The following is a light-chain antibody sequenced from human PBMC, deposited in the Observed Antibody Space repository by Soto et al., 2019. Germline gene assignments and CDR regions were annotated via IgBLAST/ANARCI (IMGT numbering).Light chain of an antibody. CDR3: QSYDSSLSGSGVV. Sequence: QSVLTQPPSVSGAPGQRVTISCTGSSSNIGAGYDVHWYQQLPGTAPKLLIYGNSNRPSGVPDRFSGSMSGTSASLAITGLQAEDEADYYCQSYDSSLSGSGVVFGGGTKVTVL. CDR2: GNS. J-gene: IGLJ2*01. CDR1: SSNIGAGYD. V-gene: IGLV1-40*01.